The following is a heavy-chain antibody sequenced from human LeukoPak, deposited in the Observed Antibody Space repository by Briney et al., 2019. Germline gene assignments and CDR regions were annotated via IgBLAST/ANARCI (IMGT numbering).Heavy chain of an antibody. D-gene: IGHD6-6*01. CDR2: IYYSGST. CDR1: GGSISSGGYS. CDR3: ARGPASLNWFDP. V-gene: IGHV4-31*03. J-gene: IGHJ5*02. Sequence: SETLSLTCTVSGGSISSGGYSWRWLRQHPGKGLEWIGYIYYSGSTYYNPSLKSRFTISVDTSKNQFSLKLSSVTAADTAVYYCARGPASLNWFDPWGQGTLVTVSS.